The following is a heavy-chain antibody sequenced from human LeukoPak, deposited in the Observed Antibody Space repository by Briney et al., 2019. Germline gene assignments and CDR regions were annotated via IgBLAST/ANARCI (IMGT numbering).Heavy chain of an antibody. D-gene: IGHD2-2*01. CDR2: INHSGST. V-gene: IGHV4-34*01. CDR3: ARQAIVVVPAAHYYYYYMDV. CDR1: GGSFSGYY. Sequence: PSETLSLTCAVYGGSFSGYYWTWIRQPPGKGLEWIGEINHSGSTNYNPSLKSRVTISVDTSKNQFSLKLSSVTAADTAVYYCARQAIVVVPAAHYYYYYMDVWGKGTTVTISS. J-gene: IGHJ6*03.